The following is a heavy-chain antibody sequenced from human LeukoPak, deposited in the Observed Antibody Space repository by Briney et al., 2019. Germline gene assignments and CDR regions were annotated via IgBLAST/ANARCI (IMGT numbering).Heavy chain of an antibody. J-gene: IGHJ4*02. V-gene: IGHV3-23*01. CDR2: ISGRGGST. CDR1: GFTFSSYA. Sequence: GGSLRLSCAASGFTFSSYAMSWVRQAPGKGLEWVSAISGRGGSTYYADSVKGRFTISRDNSKNTLYLQMNSLRAEDTAVYYCAKFSAQLWLPDYWGQGTLVTVSS. CDR3: AKFSAQLWLPDY. D-gene: IGHD5-18*01.